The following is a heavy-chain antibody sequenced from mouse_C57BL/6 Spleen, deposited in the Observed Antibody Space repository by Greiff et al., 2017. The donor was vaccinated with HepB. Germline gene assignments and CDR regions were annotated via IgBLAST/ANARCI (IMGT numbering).Heavy chain of an antibody. D-gene: IGHD2-4*01. J-gene: IGHJ4*01. V-gene: IGHV1-82*01. CDR3: ARPRYDYDDAMDY. CDR1: GYAFSSSW. CDR2: IYPGDGDT. Sequence: VQLVESGPELVKPGASVKISCKASGYAFSSSWMNWVKQRPGKGLEWIGRIYPGDGDTNYNGKFKGKATLTADKSSSTAYMQLSSLTSEDSAVYFCARPRYDYDDAMDYWGQGTSVTVSS.